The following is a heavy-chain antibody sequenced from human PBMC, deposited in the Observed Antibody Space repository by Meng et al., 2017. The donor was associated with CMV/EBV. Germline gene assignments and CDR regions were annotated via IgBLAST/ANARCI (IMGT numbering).Heavy chain of an antibody. CDR1: GFLCSTIGWC. CDR2: IYCIDDT. V-gene: IGHV2-5*01. CDR3: AHGVEGRGRNLFDP. Sequence: KEFGHSVVNPTTPLCLKSTFSGFLCSTIGWCLGCMRQPPGNALEWLDIIYCIDDTRYNQSLKSRITITKDTSKNQVVLTMTNMDPVDTATYYCAHGVEGRGRNLFDPWGQGTLVTVSS. D-gene: IGHD3-10*01. J-gene: IGHJ5*02.